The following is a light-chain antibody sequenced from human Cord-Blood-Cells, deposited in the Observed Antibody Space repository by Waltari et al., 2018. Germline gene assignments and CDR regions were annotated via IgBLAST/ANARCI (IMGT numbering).Light chain of an antibody. CDR2: DAS. CDR3: QQELT. Sequence: EIVLTQSPATLSLSPGERANLSCRASQSVSSYLAWYQQKPGQAPRLLIYDASNRATGIPARFSGSGSGTDFTLTISSLEPEDFAVYYCQQELTFGGGTKVEIK. V-gene: IGKV3-11*01. CDR1: QSVSSY. J-gene: IGKJ4*01.